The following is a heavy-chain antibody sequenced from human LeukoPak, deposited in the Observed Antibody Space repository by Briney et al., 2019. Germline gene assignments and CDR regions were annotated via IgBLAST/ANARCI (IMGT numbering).Heavy chain of an antibody. V-gene: IGHV3-23*01. CDR2: ISGSGDST. Sequence: GGSLRLSCAASGFTFSSYAMSWVRQAPGKGLEWVSAISGSGDSTCYADSVKGRFTISRDNSKNTLYLQMNSLRAEDTAVYYCAMGGSGSYFDYWGQGTLVTVSS. D-gene: IGHD3-10*01. CDR3: AMGGSGSYFDY. J-gene: IGHJ4*02. CDR1: GFTFSSYA.